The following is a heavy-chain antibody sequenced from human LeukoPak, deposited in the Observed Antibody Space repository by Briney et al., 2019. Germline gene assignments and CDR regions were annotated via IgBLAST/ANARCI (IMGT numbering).Heavy chain of an antibody. CDR2: INHSGST. D-gene: IGHD3-10*01. CDR1: GGSFSGYY. Sequence: SGTLSLTCAVYGGSFSGYYWSWIRQPPGKGLEWIGEINHSGSTNYNPSLKSRVTISVDTSKNQFSLKLSSVTAADTAVYYCARGSGSYYPDPFDYWGQGTLVTVSS. CDR3: ARGSGSYYPDPFDY. J-gene: IGHJ4*02. V-gene: IGHV4-34*01.